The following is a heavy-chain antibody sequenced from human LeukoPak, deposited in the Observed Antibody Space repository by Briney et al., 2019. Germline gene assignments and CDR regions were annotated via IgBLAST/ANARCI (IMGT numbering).Heavy chain of an antibody. J-gene: IGHJ4*02. CDR3: ARGGNVVVMDY. Sequence: PSETLSLTCTVSGGSISSYYWSWIRQPAGKGLEWIGRIYTSGSTNYNPSLKSRVTMSVDTSKNQFSLKLNSVTAADTAMYYCARGGNVVVMDYWGQGTLVTVSS. D-gene: IGHD3-22*01. V-gene: IGHV4-4*07. CDR2: IYTSGST. CDR1: GGSISSYY.